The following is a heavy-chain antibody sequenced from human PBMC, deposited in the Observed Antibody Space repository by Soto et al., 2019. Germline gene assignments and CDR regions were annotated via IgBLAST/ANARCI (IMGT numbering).Heavy chain of an antibody. D-gene: IGHD2-15*01. CDR2: VWYDGGDK. CDR3: AGGRARGYGGPGGDY. Sequence: QGQLVESGGGVVQPGGSLRLSCAASGFTFSSYGMHWVRQAPGKGLEWVASVWYDGGDKYYGNSVKGRFTISRDNSKNRLHRQMHSRRAEDTAVYYCAGGRARGYGGPGGDYWGQGTLVTVSS. J-gene: IGHJ4*02. V-gene: IGHV3-33*01. CDR1: GFTFSSYG.